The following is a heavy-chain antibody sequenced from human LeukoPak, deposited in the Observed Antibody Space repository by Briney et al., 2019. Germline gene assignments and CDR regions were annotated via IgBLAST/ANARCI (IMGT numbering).Heavy chain of an antibody. D-gene: IGHD3-10*01. V-gene: IGHV4-34*01. CDR3: ARGPRAYGSGSYDAKGDY. CDR1: GGSFSGYY. CDR2: INHSGST. J-gene: IGHJ4*02. Sequence: SETLSLTCAVYGGSFSGYYWSWIRQPPGKGLEWIGEINHSGSTNYNPSLKSRVTISVDTSKNQFSLKLSSATAADTAVYYCARGPRAYGSGSYDAKGDYWGQGTLVTVSS.